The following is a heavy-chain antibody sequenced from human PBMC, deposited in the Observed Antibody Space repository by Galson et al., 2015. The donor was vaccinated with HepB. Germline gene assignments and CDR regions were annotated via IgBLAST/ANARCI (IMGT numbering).Heavy chain of an antibody. CDR3: ATAPYGIVVVQLSNYYYYMDV. D-gene: IGHD2/OR15-2a*01. J-gene: IGHJ6*03. V-gene: IGHV3-23*01. Sequence: SLRLSCAASGFTFSSYAMSWVRQAPGKGLEWVSAISGSGGSTYYADSVKGRFTISRDNSKNTLYLQMNSLRAEDTAVYYCATAPYGIVVVQLSNYYYYMDVWGKGTTVTVSS. CDR2: ISGSGGST. CDR1: GFTFSSYA.